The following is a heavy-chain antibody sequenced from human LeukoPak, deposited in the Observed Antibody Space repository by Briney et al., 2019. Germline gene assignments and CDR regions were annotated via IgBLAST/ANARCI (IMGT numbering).Heavy chain of an antibody. CDR2: IIPIFGTA. Sequence: ASVKVSCKASEYTFTCYYIHWMRQAPGQGLEWMGGIIPIFGTANYAQKFQGRVTITADESTSTAYMELSSLRSEDTAVYYCARNNITMVRGVIIDRGYYYMDVWGKGTTVTISS. CDR3: ARNNITMVRGVIIDRGYYYMDV. J-gene: IGHJ6*03. V-gene: IGHV1-69*13. D-gene: IGHD3-10*01. CDR1: EYTFTCYY.